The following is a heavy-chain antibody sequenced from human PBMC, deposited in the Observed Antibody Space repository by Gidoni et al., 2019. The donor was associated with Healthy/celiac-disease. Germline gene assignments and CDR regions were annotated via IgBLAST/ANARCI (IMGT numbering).Heavy chain of an antibody. V-gene: IGHV2-70*15. CDR1: GFSLSTSGMC. D-gene: IGHD5-18*01. J-gene: IGHJ6*02. CDR3: ARYRPRYTARPGGMDV. Sequence: QVTLRESGPALVKPTQTLTLTCTFSGFSLSTSGMCVSWIRQPPGKALEWLARIDWDDDKYYSTSLKTRLTISKDTSKNQVVLTMTNMDPVDTATYYCARYRPRYTARPGGMDVWGQGTTVTVSS. CDR2: IDWDDDK.